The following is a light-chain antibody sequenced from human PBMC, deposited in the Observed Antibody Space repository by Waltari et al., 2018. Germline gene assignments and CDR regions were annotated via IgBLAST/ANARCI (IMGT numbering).Light chain of an antibody. CDR2: RAGSGSA. CDR3: ETWDSNTWV. V-gene: IGLV4-60*03. J-gene: IGLJ3*02. CDR1: SRHSSYI. Sequence: QPVLTQSSSASASLGSSVKLTRTLSSRHSSYIIAWHQQQPGKAPRYLMKRAGSGSANKGVGVPGRLSGSSSGADRYLTISNLQSEDEADYYCETWDSNTWVFGGGTKLTVL.